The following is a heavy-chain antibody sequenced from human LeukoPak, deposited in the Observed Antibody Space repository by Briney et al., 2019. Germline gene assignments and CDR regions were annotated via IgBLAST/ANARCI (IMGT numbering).Heavy chain of an antibody. D-gene: IGHD2-2*01. J-gene: IGHJ5*02. V-gene: IGHV3-15*01. CDR3: TTDCRPAYSCFWYNWFDP. CDR2: IRSKSDGGTT. CDR1: GFTLSYAW. Sequence: PGGSLRLSCSASGFTLSYAWMSWVRQAPGKGLEWLGRIRSKSDGGTTDYAAPVKGRFTISRDDSKNTLYLQMNSLTIEDTAVYYCTTDCRPAYSCFWYNWFDPWGQGTLVTVSS.